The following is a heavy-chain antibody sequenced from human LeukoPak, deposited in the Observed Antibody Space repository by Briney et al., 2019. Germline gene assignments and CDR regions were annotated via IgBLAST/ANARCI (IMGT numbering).Heavy chain of an antibody. CDR2: IGTDGSGT. D-gene: IGHD4-23*01. CDR1: GFTFSSYW. V-gene: IGHV3-74*01. CDR3: ARDKYGGNSNAFDI. Sequence: GGSLRLSCAASGFTFSSYWMHWVRQVPGEGLVWVSRIGTDGSGTTYADYVQGRSTISRDNAKNTLFLQMNSLRAEDTAVYYCARDKYGGNSNAFDIWGQGTLVTVSS. J-gene: IGHJ3*02.